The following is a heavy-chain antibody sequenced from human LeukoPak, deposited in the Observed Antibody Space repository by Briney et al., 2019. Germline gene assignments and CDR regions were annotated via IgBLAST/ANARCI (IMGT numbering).Heavy chain of an antibody. V-gene: IGHV3-11*01. CDR3: ATDGAGFDT. Sequence: GGSLRLSCAASAFTFNDYYMSWIRQAPGKGLEWLSYINIGGTNTHYADSVKGRFTISRDNAKKSLYLEMNNLRAEDTAVYYCATDGAGFDTWGQGVLVTVSS. J-gene: IGHJ5*02. CDR2: INIGGTNT. CDR1: AFTFNDYY.